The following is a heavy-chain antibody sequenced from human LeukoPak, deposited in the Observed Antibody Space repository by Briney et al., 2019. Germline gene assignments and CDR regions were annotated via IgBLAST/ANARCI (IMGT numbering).Heavy chain of an antibody. V-gene: IGHV3-11*01. CDR3: ATDGAGFDT. Sequence: GGSLRLSCAASAFTFNDYYMSWIRQAPGKGLEWLSYINIGGTNTHYADSVKGRFTISRDNAKKSLYLEMNNLRAEDTAVYYCATDGAGFDTWGQGVLVTVSS. J-gene: IGHJ5*02. CDR2: INIGGTNT. CDR1: AFTFNDYY.